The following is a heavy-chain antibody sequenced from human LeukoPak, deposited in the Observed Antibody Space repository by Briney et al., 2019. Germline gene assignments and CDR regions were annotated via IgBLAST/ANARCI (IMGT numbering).Heavy chain of an antibody. CDR3: ARDGVDYYDSSGYYYGGWFDP. CDR1: GGSFSGYY. Sequence: PSETLSLTCAVYGGSFSGYYWSWIRQPPGKGLEWIGEINHSGSTNYNPSLKSRVTISVDTSKNQFSLKLSSVTAADTAVYYCARDGVDYYDSSGYYYGGWFDPWGQGTLVTVSS. CDR2: INHSGST. J-gene: IGHJ5*02. D-gene: IGHD3-22*01. V-gene: IGHV4-34*01.